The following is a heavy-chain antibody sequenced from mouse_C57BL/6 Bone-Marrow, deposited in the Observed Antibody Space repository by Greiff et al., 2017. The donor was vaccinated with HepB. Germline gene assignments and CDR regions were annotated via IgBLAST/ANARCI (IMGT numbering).Heavy chain of an antibody. CDR1: GYTFTSYG. CDR3: ASGQLRP. CDR2: IYPRSGNT. D-gene: IGHD3-2*02. Sequence: VKLMESGAELARPGASVKLSCKASGYTFTSYGISWVKQRTGQGLEWIGEIYPRSGNTCYNEKFKGKATLTADKSSSTAYMELRSLTSEDSAVYFCASGQLRPWGQGTTLTVSS. V-gene: IGHV1-81*01. J-gene: IGHJ2*01.